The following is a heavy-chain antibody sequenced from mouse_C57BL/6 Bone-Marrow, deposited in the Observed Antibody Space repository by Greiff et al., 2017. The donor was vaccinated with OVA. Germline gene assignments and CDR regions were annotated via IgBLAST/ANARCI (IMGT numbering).Heavy chain of an antibody. CDR3: ASASSTGFYAMDY. J-gene: IGHJ4*01. V-gene: IGHV1-50*01. CDR1: GYTFTSYW. CDR2: IDPSDSYT. Sequence: QVQLQQPGAELVKPGASVKLSCKASGYTFTSYWMQWVKQRPGQGLEWIGEIDPSDSYTNYNQKFKGKATLTVDTSSSTAYMQLSSLTAEDSAVYYGASASSTGFYAMDYWGQGTSVTVSS. D-gene: IGHD4-1*02.